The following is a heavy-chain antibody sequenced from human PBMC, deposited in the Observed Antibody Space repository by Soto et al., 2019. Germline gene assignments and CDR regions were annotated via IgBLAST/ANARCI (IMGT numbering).Heavy chain of an antibody. Sequence: ASVKVSCKASGYTFTSYYIHWVRQAPGQGLEWMGIINPSGGSTSYAQKFQGRVTMTRDTSTSTVYMELSSLRSEDTAVYYCASQTGTWNYYYGMDVWGQGTTVTVSS. CDR1: GYTFTSYY. V-gene: IGHV1-46*01. CDR3: ASQTGTWNYYYGMDV. J-gene: IGHJ6*02. D-gene: IGHD1-7*01. CDR2: INPSGGST.